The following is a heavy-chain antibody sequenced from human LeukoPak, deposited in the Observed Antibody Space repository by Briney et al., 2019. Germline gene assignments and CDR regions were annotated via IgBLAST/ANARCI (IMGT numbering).Heavy chain of an antibody. V-gene: IGHV4-34*01. Sequence: RASETLSLTCAVYGGSFSGYYWSWIRQPPGKGLEWIGEINHSGSTNYNPSLKSRVTISVDTSKNQFSLKLSSVTAADTAVYYCVRGRFRGYCSSTSCYTSDYWGQGTLVTVSS. CDR3: VRGRFRGYCSSTSCYTSDY. D-gene: IGHD2-2*02. J-gene: IGHJ4*02. CDR1: GGSFSGYY. CDR2: INHSGST.